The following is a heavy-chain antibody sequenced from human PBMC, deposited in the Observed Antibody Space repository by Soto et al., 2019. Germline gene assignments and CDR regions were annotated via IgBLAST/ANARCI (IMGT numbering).Heavy chain of an antibody. CDR1: GFTFSSYG. J-gene: IGHJ3*02. V-gene: IGHV3-33*01. CDR2: IWYDGSNK. Sequence: HPGGSLRLSCAASGFTFSSYGMHWVCQAPGKGLEWVAVIWYDGSNKYYADSVKGRFTISRDNSKNTLYLQMNSLRAEDTAVYYCAREITSYYDFWSGRDAFDIWGQGTMVTVSS. D-gene: IGHD3-3*01. CDR3: AREITSYYDFWSGRDAFDI.